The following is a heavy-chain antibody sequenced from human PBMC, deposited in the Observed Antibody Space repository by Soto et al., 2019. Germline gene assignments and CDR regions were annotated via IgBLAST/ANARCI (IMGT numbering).Heavy chain of an antibody. D-gene: IGHD2-15*01. CDR2: IIPMFATP. J-gene: IGHJ6*02. CDR1: EGTFSTYA. CDR3: ARGEYAVVVMAGTSRGYEHAYDGMDV. V-gene: IGHV1-69*05. Sequence: QDHLVQSGAAVKKPASSVKISCRSTEGTFSTYAFSWVRQAPGQGLEWMGGIIPMFATPIYAQKYQGRVTVSTDDFTSTVQIEVTTLRSNDTAVYFCARGEYAVVVMAGTSRGYEHAYDGMDVWGQGTSVTVSS.